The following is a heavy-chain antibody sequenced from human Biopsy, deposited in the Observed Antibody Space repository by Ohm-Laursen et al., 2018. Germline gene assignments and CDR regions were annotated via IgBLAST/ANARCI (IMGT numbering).Heavy chain of an antibody. CDR1: GATSSDYY. V-gene: IGHV4-34*08. Sequence: SETLSLTCIVYGATSSDYYWSWIRQPPGKGLEWLGQIDRSGNTNYNPSLKGRPTVSANTSKNQFSLKLTSVTAADTAVYFCGNEIYGRDYWGQGALVTVSS. CDR3: GNEIYGRDY. J-gene: IGHJ4*02. CDR2: IDRSGNT. D-gene: IGHD4-17*01.